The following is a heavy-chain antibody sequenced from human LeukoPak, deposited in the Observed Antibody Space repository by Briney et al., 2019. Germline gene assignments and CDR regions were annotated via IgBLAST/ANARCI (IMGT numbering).Heavy chain of an antibody. D-gene: IGHD3-22*01. CDR3: ARGYYYDSSGYLPLDY. V-gene: IGHV1-69*13. J-gene: IGHJ4*02. Sequence: EASVKVSCKASGGTFGSYAISWVRQAPGQGLEWMGGIIPIFGTANYAQKFQGRVTITADESTSTAYMELSSLRSEDTAVYYCARGYYYDSSGYLPLDYWGQGTLVTVSS. CDR2: IIPIFGTA. CDR1: GGTFGSYA.